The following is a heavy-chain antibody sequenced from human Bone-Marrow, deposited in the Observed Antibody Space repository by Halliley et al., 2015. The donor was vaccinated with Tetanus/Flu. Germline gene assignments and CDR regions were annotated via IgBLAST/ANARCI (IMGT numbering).Heavy chain of an antibody. CDR2: ISYDGSNM. J-gene: IGHJ5*02. D-gene: IGHD6-19*01. Sequence: SLRLSCAGSGFTFSSYAMHWVRQAPGKGLQWVALISYDGSNMHYADSVKGRFTISRDNSKSTVYLQMNSLRSEDTAVYYCESISVAGVEDPWGQGTLVTVSS. CDR1: GFTFSSYA. V-gene: IGHV3-30*03. CDR3: ESISVAGVEDP.